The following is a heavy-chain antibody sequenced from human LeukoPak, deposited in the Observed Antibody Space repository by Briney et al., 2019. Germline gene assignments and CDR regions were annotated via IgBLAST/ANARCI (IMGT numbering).Heavy chain of an antibody. CDR2: INHNGNVN. V-gene: IGHV3-7*03. D-gene: IGHD3-16*01. CDR3: ARGGGLDV. Sequence: RGSLRLSCAASGFTFSSYWMNWARQAPGKGLEWVASINHNGNVNYYVDSVKGRFTISRDNAKNSLYLQMSNLRAEDTAVYFCARGGGLDVWGQGATVTVSS. J-gene: IGHJ6*02. CDR1: GFTFSSYW.